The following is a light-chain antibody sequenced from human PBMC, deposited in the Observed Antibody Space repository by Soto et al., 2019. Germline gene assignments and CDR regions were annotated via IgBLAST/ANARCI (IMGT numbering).Light chain of an antibody. CDR3: QSHDSSTAV. CDR1: SGSIASNY. V-gene: IGLV6-57*04. J-gene: IGLJ7*01. CDR2: EDN. Sequence: NFMLTQPHSVSESPGKTVTISCTRSSGSIASNYVQWYQQRPGSAPTTVIYEDNQRPSGVPDRFSGSIDSSSNSASLTISGLKTEDEADYYCQSHDSSTAVFGGGTQLTVL.